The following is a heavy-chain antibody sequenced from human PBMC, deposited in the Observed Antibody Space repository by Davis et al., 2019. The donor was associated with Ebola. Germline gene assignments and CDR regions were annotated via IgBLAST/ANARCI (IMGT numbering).Heavy chain of an antibody. Sequence: GESLKIPCKASGITENYYWIAWARQMPGKGLEWMGVIYPGDSDTRYSPSFQGQVTISADKSISTTYLQWSSLRASDTAMYYCYTQGRAGFDIWGRGTLVSVSS. CDR3: YTQGRAGFDI. J-gene: IGHJ2*01. V-gene: IGHV5-51*01. D-gene: IGHD3-10*01. CDR1: GITENYYW. CDR2: IYPGDSDT.